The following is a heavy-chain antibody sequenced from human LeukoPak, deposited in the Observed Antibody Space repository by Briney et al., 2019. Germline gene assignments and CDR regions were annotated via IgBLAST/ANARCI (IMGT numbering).Heavy chain of an antibody. Sequence: GGSLRLSCAASGFTFSSYGMHWVRQAPGKGLEWVAFIRYDGSNKYYADSVKGRFTISRDNAKNSLFLQMNSLRADDTAVYYCARSPHYYTDVWGKGTTVTISS. CDR2: IRYDGSNK. CDR3: ARSPHYYTDV. CDR1: GFTFSSYG. V-gene: IGHV3-30*02. J-gene: IGHJ6*03.